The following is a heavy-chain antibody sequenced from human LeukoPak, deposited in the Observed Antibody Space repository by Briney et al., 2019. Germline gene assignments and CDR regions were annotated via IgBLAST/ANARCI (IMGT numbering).Heavy chain of an antibody. V-gene: IGHV3-48*04. CDR2: ISSSGSTI. CDR3: ARGVAAGPPSIDY. D-gene: IGHD6-13*01. Sequence: GGSLRLSCAASGFTFSSYSMNWVRQAPGKGLEWVSYISSSGSTIYYADSVKGRFTISRDNAKNSLYLQMNSLRAEDTAVYYCARGVAAGPPSIDYWGQGTLVTVSS. CDR1: GFTFSSYS. J-gene: IGHJ4*02.